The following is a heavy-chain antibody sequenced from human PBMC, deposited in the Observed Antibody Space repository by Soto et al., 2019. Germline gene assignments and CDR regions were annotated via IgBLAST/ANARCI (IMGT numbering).Heavy chain of an antibody. CDR2: MNPNNGNT. CDR3: ARQYYDFWSGYNHGMDV. J-gene: IGHJ6*02. V-gene: IGHV1-8*01. Sequence: QVQLVQSGAEVKKPGASVKVSCKASGYTFTSYDINWVRQATGQGLEWMGWMNPNNGNTGYAQKFQGRVTMTRNTSISTAYMELSSLRSEDTAVYYCARQYYDFWSGYNHGMDVWGQGTTVTVSS. D-gene: IGHD3-3*01. CDR1: GYTFTSYD.